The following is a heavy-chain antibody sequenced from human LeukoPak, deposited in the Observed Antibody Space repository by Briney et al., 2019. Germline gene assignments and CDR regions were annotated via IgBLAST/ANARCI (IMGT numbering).Heavy chain of an antibody. CDR2: IYTSGST. CDR3: ARSGGYIDY. Sequence: SETLSLTCTVSGGSISSYYWSWIRQPPGKGLEWIGYIYTSGSTNYNPPLKSRVTISVDTSKNQFSLKLSSVTAADTAVYYCARSGGYIDYWGQGTLVTVSS. D-gene: IGHD3-22*01. J-gene: IGHJ4*02. V-gene: IGHV4-4*09. CDR1: GGSISSYY.